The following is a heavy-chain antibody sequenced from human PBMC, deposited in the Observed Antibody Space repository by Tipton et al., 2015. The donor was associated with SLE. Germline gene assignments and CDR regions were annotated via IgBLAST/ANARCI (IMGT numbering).Heavy chain of an antibody. CDR2: IYYSGST. V-gene: IGHV4-39*01. CDR1: GGSISSSSYY. D-gene: IGHD6-13*01. J-gene: IGHJ4*02. Sequence: TLSLTCTVSGGSISSSSYYWGWIRQPPGKGLEWIGSIYYSGSTYYNPSLKSRVTISVDTSKNQFSLKLSSVTAADTAVYYCARPGGQSSSFFDYWGQGTLVTVSS. CDR3: ARPGGQSSSFFDY.